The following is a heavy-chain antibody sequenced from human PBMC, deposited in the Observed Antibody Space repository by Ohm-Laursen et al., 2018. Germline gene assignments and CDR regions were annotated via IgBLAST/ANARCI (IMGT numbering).Heavy chain of an antibody. CDR2: ISAYNANT. V-gene: IGHV1-18*01. CDR1: GYTFFSYG. D-gene: IGHD1-20*01. CDR3: ARDGITGREAFDI. J-gene: IGHJ3*02. Sequence: SVKVSCKASGYTFFSYGISWVRQAPGQGLEWMGWISAYNANTNYPQKFQDRVTMTTDTSTSTAYMEMRGLSSDDTAVYYCARDGITGREAFDIWGQGTMVTVSS.